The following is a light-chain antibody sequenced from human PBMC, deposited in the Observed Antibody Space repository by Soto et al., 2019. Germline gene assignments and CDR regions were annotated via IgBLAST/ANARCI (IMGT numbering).Light chain of an antibody. CDR3: LLSYSGARHV. J-gene: IGLJ1*01. CDR2: DTS. Sequence: QTVVTQEPSLTVSPGGTVTLTCGSSTGAVTSGHYPYWFQQKPGQAPRTLIYDTSNKHSWTPARFSGSLLGGKAALTLSGAQPEDDAEYYCLLSYSGARHVFGTGTKVTVL. V-gene: IGLV7-46*01. CDR1: TGAVTSGHY.